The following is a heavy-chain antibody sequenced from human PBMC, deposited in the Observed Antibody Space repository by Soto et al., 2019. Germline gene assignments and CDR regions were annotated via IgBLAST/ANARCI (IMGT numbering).Heavy chain of an antibody. D-gene: IGHD3-3*01. CDR3: ARGIVFSLWSGYFDY. CDR1: GGSISSSGFS. CDR2: IYHSGST. J-gene: IGHJ4*02. Sequence: KSSETLSLTCAVSGGSISSSGFSWNWIRQSPGKGLEWIGYIYHSGSTNYSPSLKSRVTISLDGSKNQFSLNLNSVTAADTAVYYCARGIVFSLWSGYFDYWGQGSLVTVSS. V-gene: IGHV4-30-2*06.